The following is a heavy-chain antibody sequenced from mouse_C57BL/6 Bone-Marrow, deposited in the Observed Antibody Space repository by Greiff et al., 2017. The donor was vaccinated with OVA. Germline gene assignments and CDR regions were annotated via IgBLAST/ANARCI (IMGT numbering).Heavy chain of an antibody. CDR1: GYTFTSYG. CDR3: ARWDYYGSGFAY. V-gene: IGHV1-81*01. CDR2: IYPRSGNT. J-gene: IGHJ3*01. Sequence: QVQLKQSGAELARPGASVKLSCKASGYTFTSYGISWVKQRTGQGLEWIGEIYPRSGNTYYNEKFKGKATLTADKSSSTAYMELRSLTSEDSAVYFCARWDYYGSGFAYWGQGTLVTGSA. D-gene: IGHD1-1*01.